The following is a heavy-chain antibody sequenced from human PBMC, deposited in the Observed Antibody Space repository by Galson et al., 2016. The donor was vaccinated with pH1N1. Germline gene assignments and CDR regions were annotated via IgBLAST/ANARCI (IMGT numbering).Heavy chain of an antibody. CDR2: MYTSGTT. V-gene: IGHV4-61*02. Sequence: TLSLTCPVSGGSISSSIYYWNWIRQPAGKGLEWIGRMYTSGTTTHNPSLESRVSISVDTSTNQFSLRLSSVTAADTAVYFCARDRVALTGIFDYWGQGALVTVSS. D-gene: IGHD3-10*01. CDR1: GGSISSSIYY. CDR3: ARDRVALTGIFDY. J-gene: IGHJ4*02.